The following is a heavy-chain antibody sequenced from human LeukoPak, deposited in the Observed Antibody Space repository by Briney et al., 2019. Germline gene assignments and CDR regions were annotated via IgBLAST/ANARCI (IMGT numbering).Heavy chain of an antibody. Sequence: PGGSLRLSCAASGFTFSSYAMSWVRQAPGKGLEWVSAISGSGGSTYYADSVKGRFTISRDNSKDTLYLQMNSLRAEDTAVYYCAKEDDGELWFGELYLGYWGQGTLVTVSS. CDR3: AKEDDGELWFGELYLGY. CDR1: GFTFSSYA. J-gene: IGHJ4*02. D-gene: IGHD3-10*01. V-gene: IGHV3-23*01. CDR2: ISGSGGST.